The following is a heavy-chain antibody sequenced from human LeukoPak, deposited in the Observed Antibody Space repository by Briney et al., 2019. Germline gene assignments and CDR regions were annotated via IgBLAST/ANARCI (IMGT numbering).Heavy chain of an antibody. Sequence: PSETLSLTCTVSGGSISSGDYYWSWFRQPPGKGLEWMGYIYYSGSTYYSPSLKSRVTISRDTSKNQFSLKLSSVTAADTAVYYCARAFDFVTGLTHYYGMDVWGQGTTVTVSS. V-gene: IGHV4-30-4*01. CDR1: GGSISSGDYY. D-gene: IGHD3-3*01. J-gene: IGHJ6*02. CDR2: IYYSGST. CDR3: ARAFDFVTGLTHYYGMDV.